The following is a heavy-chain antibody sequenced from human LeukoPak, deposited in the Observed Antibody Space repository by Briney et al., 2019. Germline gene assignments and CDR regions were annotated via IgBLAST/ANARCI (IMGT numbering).Heavy chain of an antibody. CDR2: IYPSDSDT. J-gene: IGHJ3*02. Sequence: GESLKISCKGSGYSFTSYWIAWVRQMPGKGLEWMGIIYPSDSDTTYSPSFQGQVTISVDKSISTAYLQWSSLKASDTAMYYCARRGYDTSGYRDAFDTWGQGTMVTVSS. CDR3: ARRGYDTSGYRDAFDT. CDR1: GYSFTSYW. V-gene: IGHV5-51*01. D-gene: IGHD3-22*01.